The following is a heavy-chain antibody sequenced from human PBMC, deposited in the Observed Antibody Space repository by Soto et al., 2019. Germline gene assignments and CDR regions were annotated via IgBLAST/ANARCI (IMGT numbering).Heavy chain of an antibody. CDR2: IYYSGST. Sequence: SETLSLTCTVSGGSISSSSYYWGWIRQPPGKGLEWIGSIYYSGSTYYNPSLKSRVTISVDTSKNQFSLKLSSVTAADTAVYYCARQALNDYGDYLDYWGQGTLVTVS. CDR1: GGSISSSSYY. J-gene: IGHJ4*02. D-gene: IGHD4-17*01. V-gene: IGHV4-39*01. CDR3: ARQALNDYGDYLDY.